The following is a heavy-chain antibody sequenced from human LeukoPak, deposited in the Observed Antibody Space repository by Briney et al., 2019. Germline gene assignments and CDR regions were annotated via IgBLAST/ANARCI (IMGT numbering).Heavy chain of an antibody. V-gene: IGHV6-1*01. CDR1: GDSVSSDRAA. D-gene: IGHD5/OR15-5a*01. Sequence: SQTLSLTCAISGDSVSSDRAAWNWIRQSPSRGPEWLGRTYYRSKWFDEYAVSVKSRITIKPDTSRNQFSLHLNSVTPEDTAVYFCARTTVYDGSKYYGLDVWGQGTTVTVSS. CDR3: ARTTVYDGSKYYGLDV. J-gene: IGHJ6*02. CDR2: TYYRSKWFD.